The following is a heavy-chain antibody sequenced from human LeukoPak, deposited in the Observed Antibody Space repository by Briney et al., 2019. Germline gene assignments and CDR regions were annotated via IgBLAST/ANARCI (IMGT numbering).Heavy chain of an antibody. V-gene: IGHV4-39*07. CDR2: IYYSGST. Sequence: PSETLSLTCTVSGGSISSSSYYWGWIRQPPGKGLEWIGSIYYSGSTYYNPSLKSRVTISVDTSKNQFSLKLSSVTAADTAVYYCARDQYGSGSCRWFDPWGQGTLVTVSS. J-gene: IGHJ5*02. CDR3: ARDQYGSGSCRWFDP. D-gene: IGHD3-10*01. CDR1: GGSISSSSYY.